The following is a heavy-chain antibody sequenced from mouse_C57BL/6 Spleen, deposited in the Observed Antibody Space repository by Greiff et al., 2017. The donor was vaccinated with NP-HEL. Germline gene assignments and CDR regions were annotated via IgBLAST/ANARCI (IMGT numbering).Heavy chain of an antibody. V-gene: IGHV1-54*01. J-gene: IGHJ3*01. Sequence: VQLQQSGAELVRPGTSVKVSCKASGYAFTNYLIEWVKQRPGQGLEWIGVINPGSGGTNYNEKFKGKATLTADKSSSTAYMQLSILTSEDSAVYFCARWDSSGYEFAYWGQGTLVTVSA. CDR2: INPGSGGT. CDR3: ARWDSSGYEFAY. D-gene: IGHD3-2*02. CDR1: GYAFTNYL.